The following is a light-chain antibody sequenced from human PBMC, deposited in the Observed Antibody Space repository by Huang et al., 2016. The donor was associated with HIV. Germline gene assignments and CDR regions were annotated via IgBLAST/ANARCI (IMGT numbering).Light chain of an antibody. CDR3: QQRSNWPPFT. CDR2: DAS. CDR1: QSVSTY. Sequence: EIVLTQSPATLSLSPGERATLSCRASQSVSTYLAWYQHKPGQAPRLLIYDASNRATGIPARLSGSGSGTDFTLTISSLEPEDFAIYYCQQRSNWPPFTFGPGTKVDIK. J-gene: IGKJ3*01. V-gene: IGKV3-11*01.